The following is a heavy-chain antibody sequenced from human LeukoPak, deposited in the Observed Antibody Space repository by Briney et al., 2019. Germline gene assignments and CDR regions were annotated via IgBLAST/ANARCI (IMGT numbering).Heavy chain of an antibody. Sequence: GGSLRLSCAAPGITFSSYAMTWVRQAPGKGLEWVPAISGSGVNTYYADSVKGRFTISRNNSKNTVYLQMNGLRAEDTAVFYCARSRYSNSWLFDYWGQGTLVTVSS. CDR1: GITFSSYA. D-gene: IGHD6-13*01. CDR2: ISGSGVNT. J-gene: IGHJ4*02. V-gene: IGHV3-23*01. CDR3: ARSRYSNSWLFDY.